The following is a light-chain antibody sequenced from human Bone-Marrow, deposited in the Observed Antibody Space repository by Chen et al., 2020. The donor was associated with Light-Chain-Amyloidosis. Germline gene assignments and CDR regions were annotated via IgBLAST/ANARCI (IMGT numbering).Light chain of an antibody. CDR3: AAWDGSLSGDV. J-gene: IGLJ1*01. CDR1: SSNIGINY. CDR2: RNN. Sequence: QSVLTQPPSASGTPGQRVTISCSGASSNIGINYVHWYQHFQGAAPNLLTHRNNQRPPGFPDRFSASKSVTPAFPATSGRRSEDAADYDCAAWDGSLSGDVYVTGTKVIVL. V-gene: IGLV1-47*01.